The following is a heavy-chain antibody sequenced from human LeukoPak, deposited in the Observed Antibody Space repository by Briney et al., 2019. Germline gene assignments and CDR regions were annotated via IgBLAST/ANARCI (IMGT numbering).Heavy chain of an antibody. CDR1: GGSISSSSYY. D-gene: IGHD3-10*01. CDR2: INHSGST. Sequence: SETLSLTCTVSGGSISSSSYYWSWIRQPPGKGLEWIGEINHSGSTNYNPSLKSRVTISVDTSKNQFSLKLSSVTAADTAVYYCARVNGVRGRTGIDYWGQGTLVTVSS. V-gene: IGHV4-39*07. J-gene: IGHJ4*02. CDR3: ARVNGVRGRTGIDY.